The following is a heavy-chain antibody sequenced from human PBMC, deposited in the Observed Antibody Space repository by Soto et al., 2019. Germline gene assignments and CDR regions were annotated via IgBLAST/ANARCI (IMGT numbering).Heavy chain of an antibody. CDR2: IYYSGST. V-gene: IGHV4-59*01. J-gene: IGHJ4*02. CDR3: ARVTVAGNPTFDY. Sequence: VQLLESGGGLVQPGGSLRLSCAASGFTFSSYAMSWVRQAPGKGLEWIGYIYYSGSTNYNPSLKSRVTISVDTSKNQFSLKLSSVTAADTAVYYCARVTVAGNPTFDYWGQGTLVTVSS. CDR1: GFTFSSYA. D-gene: IGHD6-19*01.